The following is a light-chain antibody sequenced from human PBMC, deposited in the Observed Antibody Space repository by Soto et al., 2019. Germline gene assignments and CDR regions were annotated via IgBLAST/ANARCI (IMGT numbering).Light chain of an antibody. V-gene: IGKV1-6*02. CDR1: QTPRTF. Sequence: IQMTQSPSSLSASVGDRVTITCRASQTPRTFLNWYQQKPGKAPKLLIYGATTLQSGVPSRFSASGSGPDFTLTISSLQPEDFATYYCLQDYNYPWTVGQGTKVDIK. J-gene: IGKJ1*01. CDR3: LQDYNYPWT. CDR2: GAT.